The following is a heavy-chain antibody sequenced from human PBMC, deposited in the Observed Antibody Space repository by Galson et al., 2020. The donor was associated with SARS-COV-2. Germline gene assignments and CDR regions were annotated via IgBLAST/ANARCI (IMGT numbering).Heavy chain of an antibody. CDR3: ARELYYDSSGYYLYGMDV. J-gene: IGHJ6*02. Sequence: GGSLRLSCAASGFTFSSYGMHWVRQAPGKGLEWVAVIWYDGSNKYYADSVKGRFTISRDNSKNTLYLQMNSLRAEDTAVYYCARELYYDSSGYYLYGMDVWGQGTTVTVSS. D-gene: IGHD3-22*01. V-gene: IGHV3-33*01. CDR1: GFTFSSYG. CDR2: IWYDGSNK.